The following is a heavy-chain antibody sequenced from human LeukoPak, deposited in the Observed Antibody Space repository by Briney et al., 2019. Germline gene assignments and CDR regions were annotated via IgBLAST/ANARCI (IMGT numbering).Heavy chain of an antibody. CDR3: ATGWVITDF. Sequence: GGSLRLSCTAAGFTFSKAWMGWVRQAPGKWLGWVGRIRGRSDGETADYGAPVKGRFTISRDDSKNTVYLQMNSRKTEDTAVYYCATGWVITDFWGQGTLVTVSS. J-gene: IGHJ4*02. CDR2: IRGRSDGETA. CDR1: GFTFSKAW. D-gene: IGHD3-16*01. V-gene: IGHV3-15*01.